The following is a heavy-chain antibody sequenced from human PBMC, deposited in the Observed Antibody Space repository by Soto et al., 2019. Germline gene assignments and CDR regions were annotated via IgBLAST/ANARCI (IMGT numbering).Heavy chain of an antibody. CDR1: GYRFETYA. CDR3: ARGHGVIIGAMDV. V-gene: IGHV1-18*01. CDR2: ICAYNIDT. Sequence: ASVKVSCKSSGYRFETYAMSWVRQAPGQGLEWMGWICAYNIDTYYAQKFQDRVTMTTDTSTGTAYMELRSLRSDDTAVYYCARGHGVIIGAMDVWGQGTTVTV. D-gene: IGHD3-3*01. J-gene: IGHJ6*02.